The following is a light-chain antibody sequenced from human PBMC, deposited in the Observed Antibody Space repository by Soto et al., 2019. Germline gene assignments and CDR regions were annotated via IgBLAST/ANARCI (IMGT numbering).Light chain of an antibody. J-gene: IGKJ1*01. CDR1: QSISSW. CDR2: KAS. V-gene: IGKV1-5*03. CDR3: QQYNSYSRT. Sequence: DLQMTQSPSTLSASVGDRVTITCRASQSISSWLAWYRQKPGKAQKLLIYKASSLESGVPSRFSGSGSGTEFTLTISSLQPDDFATYYCQQYNSYSRTFGQGTKVDIK.